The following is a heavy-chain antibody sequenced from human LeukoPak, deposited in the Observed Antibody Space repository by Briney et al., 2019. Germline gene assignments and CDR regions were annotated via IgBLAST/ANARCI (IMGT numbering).Heavy chain of an antibody. V-gene: IGHV3-21*01. Sequence: RSGGSLRLSCAASGFTFSSYSMNWVRQAPGKGLEWVSSISSSSSYIYYADSVKGRFTISRDNAKNSLYLKMNSLRAEDTAVYYCARDPPPAWFGESSYYYYGMDVWGKGTTVTVSS. D-gene: IGHD3-10*01. CDR2: ISSSSSYI. CDR3: ARDPPPAWFGESSYYYYGMDV. J-gene: IGHJ6*04. CDR1: GFTFSSYS.